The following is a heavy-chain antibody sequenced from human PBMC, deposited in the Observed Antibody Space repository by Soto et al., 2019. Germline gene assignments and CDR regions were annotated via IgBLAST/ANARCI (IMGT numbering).Heavy chain of an antibody. Sequence: GGSLRLSCAASGFTFSSYGMHWVRQAPGKGLEWVAVIWYDGSNKYYADSVKGRFTISRDNSKNTLYLQMNSLRAEDTAVYYCARAEGYCSGGSCYNYYYYYYMDVWGKGTTVTVSS. D-gene: IGHD2-15*01. CDR3: ARAEGYCSGGSCYNYYYYYYMDV. J-gene: IGHJ6*03. CDR2: IWYDGSNK. V-gene: IGHV3-33*01. CDR1: GFTFSSYG.